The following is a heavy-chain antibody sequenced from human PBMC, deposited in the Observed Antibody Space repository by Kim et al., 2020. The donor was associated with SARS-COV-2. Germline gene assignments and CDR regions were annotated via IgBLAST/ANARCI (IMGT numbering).Heavy chain of an antibody. Sequence: QKLQGRVTMTTDTSTSTAYMELRSLRSDDTAVYYCARDREQWLLYDAFDIWGQGTMVTVSS. D-gene: IGHD6-19*01. CDR3: ARDREQWLLYDAFDI. J-gene: IGHJ3*02. V-gene: IGHV1-18*01.